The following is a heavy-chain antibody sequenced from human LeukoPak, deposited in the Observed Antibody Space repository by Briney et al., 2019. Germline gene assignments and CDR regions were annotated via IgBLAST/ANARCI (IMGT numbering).Heavy chain of an antibody. CDR1: GGTFSSYA. CDR2: IIPIFGTA. Sequence: SVKVSCKASGGTFSSYAISWVRQAPGQGLEWMGRIIPIFGTANYAQKFQGRVTITTDESTSTAYMELSSLRSEDTAVYYCARDQWGSGWLLVYWGQGTPVTVSS. D-gene: IGHD6-19*01. J-gene: IGHJ4*02. CDR3: ARDQWGSGWLLVY. V-gene: IGHV1-69*05.